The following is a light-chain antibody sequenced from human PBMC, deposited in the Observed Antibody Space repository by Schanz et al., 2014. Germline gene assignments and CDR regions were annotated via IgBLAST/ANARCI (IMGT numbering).Light chain of an antibody. V-gene: IGKV3-11*01. J-gene: IGKJ3*01. CDR1: QSISSY. CDR2: DAS. Sequence: EIVLTQSPATLSLSPGERATLSCRASQSISSYLAWYQQKPGQGPRLLIHDASNRATGILARFSGSGSGTDFTLTISSLEPEDFAVYYCQQRSNWPLTFGPGTKVDIK. CDR3: QQRSNWPLT.